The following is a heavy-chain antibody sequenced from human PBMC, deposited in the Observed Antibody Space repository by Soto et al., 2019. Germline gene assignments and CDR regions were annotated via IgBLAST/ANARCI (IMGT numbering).Heavy chain of an antibody. CDR1: GGSVRSGSYY. CDR2: IYYSGST. J-gene: IGHJ5*02. V-gene: IGHV4-61*01. CDR3: ARGAYGSGSYYNWFDP. Sequence: SETLSLTCTVSGGSVRSGSYYWSWIRQPPGKGLEWIGYIYYSGSTNYNPSLKSRVTISVDTSKNQFSLKLSSVTAADTAVYYCARGAYGSGSYYNWFDPWGQGTLVTVSS. D-gene: IGHD3-10*01.